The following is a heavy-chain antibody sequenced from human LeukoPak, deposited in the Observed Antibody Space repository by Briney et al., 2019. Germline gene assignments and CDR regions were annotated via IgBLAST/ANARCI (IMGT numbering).Heavy chain of an antibody. CDR3: AREDDILTGSFDY. J-gene: IGHJ4*02. CDR2: ISGRGGIT. CDR1: GFTFSNYA. Sequence: PGGSLRPSCAASGFTFSNYAMSWVRQAPGKGLEWVSSISGRGGITYYSDSVKGRFTISRDNSTSTLYLQMNSLRDEDTAVYYCAREDDILTGSFDYWGQGTLVTVSS. D-gene: IGHD3-9*01. V-gene: IGHV3-23*01.